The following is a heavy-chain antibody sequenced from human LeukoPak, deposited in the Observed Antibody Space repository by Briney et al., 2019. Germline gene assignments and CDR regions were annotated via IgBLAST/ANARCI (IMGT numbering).Heavy chain of an antibody. D-gene: IGHD3-16*01. CDR2: IYYSGST. CDR1: GGSISSGGYY. V-gene: IGHV4-31*03. J-gene: IGHJ4*02. Sequence: SETLSLTCTVSGGSISSGGYYWSWIRQHPGKGLEWIGYIYYSGSTYYNPSLKSRVTISVDTSKNQFSLKLSSVTAADTAVYYCAGHGVRFYYFDYWGQGTLVTVSS. CDR3: AGHGVRFYYFDY.